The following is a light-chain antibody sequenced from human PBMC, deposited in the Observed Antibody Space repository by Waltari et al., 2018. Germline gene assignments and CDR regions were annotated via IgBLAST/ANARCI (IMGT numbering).Light chain of an antibody. J-gene: IGLJ3*02. CDR1: SSDVGGYNY. Sequence: QSALTQHASVSGSPGQSITTSCTGTSSDVGGYNYVPWYQQHPGKAPKLLIFDVSYRPSGVSDRFSGSKSGNTASLTISGLQAEDESDYYCCSFTSRSTWVFGGGTKLTVL. CDR3: CSFTSRSTWV. V-gene: IGLV2-14*01. CDR2: DVS.